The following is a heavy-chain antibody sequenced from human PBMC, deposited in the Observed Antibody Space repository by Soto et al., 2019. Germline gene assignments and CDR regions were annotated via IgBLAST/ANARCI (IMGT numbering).Heavy chain of an antibody. Sequence: PGGSLRLSCAASGFTFSSYGMHWVRQAPGKGLEWVAVISYDGSNKYYADSVKGRFTISRDNSKNTLYLQMNSLRAEDTAVYYCAKDMDIVVVPAAFGYWGQGTLVTVSS. CDR1: GFTFSSYG. D-gene: IGHD2-2*03. V-gene: IGHV3-30*18. J-gene: IGHJ4*02. CDR3: AKDMDIVVVPAAFGY. CDR2: ISYDGSNK.